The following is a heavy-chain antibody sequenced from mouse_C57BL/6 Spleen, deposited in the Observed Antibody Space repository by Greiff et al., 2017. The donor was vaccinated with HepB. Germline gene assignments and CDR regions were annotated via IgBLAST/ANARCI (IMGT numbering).Heavy chain of an antibody. V-gene: IGHV5-4*01. CDR2: ISDGGSYT. CDR1: GFTFSSYA. CDR3: ARDHSSGHEAMDY. D-gene: IGHD3-2*02. Sequence: EVELQESGGGLVKPGGSLKLSCAASGFTFSSYAMSWVRQTPEKRLEWVATISDGGSYTYYPDNVKGRFTISRDNAKNNLYLQMSHLKSEDTAMYYCARDHSSGHEAMDYWGQGTSVTVSS. J-gene: IGHJ4*01.